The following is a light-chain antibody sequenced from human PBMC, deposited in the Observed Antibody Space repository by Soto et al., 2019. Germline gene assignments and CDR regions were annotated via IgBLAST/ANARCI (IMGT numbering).Light chain of an antibody. J-gene: IGLJ1*01. Sequence: SYELTQPPSVSVAPGQTARITCGGNNIGSKSVHWYQQKPGQAPVLVVYDDSDRPSGIPERFSGSKSGNTASLTISGLQAEDEADYYCCSYASSSTLYVFGTGTKVTVL. V-gene: IGLV3-21*02. CDR3: CSYASSSTLYV. CDR1: NIGSKS. CDR2: DDS.